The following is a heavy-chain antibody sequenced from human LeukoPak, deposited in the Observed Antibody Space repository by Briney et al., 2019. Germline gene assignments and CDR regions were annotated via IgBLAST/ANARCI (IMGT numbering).Heavy chain of an antibody. J-gene: IGHJ5*02. D-gene: IGHD6-13*01. Sequence: GESLKISCKGSGDSFTSYWIGWVRQMPGKGLEWMGIIYPGDSDTRYSPSFQGQVTISADKSISTAYLQWSSLKASDTAMYYCARLVRISSTPRPSWFDPWGQGTLVTVSS. CDR3: ARLVRISSTPRPSWFDP. V-gene: IGHV5-51*01. CDR1: GDSFTSYW. CDR2: IYPGDSDT.